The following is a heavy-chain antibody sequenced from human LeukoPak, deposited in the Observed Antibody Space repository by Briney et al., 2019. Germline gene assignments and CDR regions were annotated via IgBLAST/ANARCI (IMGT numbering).Heavy chain of an antibody. V-gene: IGHV3-48*03. Sequence: GGSLRLSCAASGFTFSSYEMNWVRQAPGKGLEWVSYISSSGSTIYYADSVKGRFTISRDNAKNSLYLQMNSLRAEDTAVCYCAREGDDILTGYYASDWGQGTLVTVSS. CDR1: GFTFSSYE. CDR3: AREGDDILTGYYASD. D-gene: IGHD3-9*01. CDR2: ISSSGSTI. J-gene: IGHJ4*02.